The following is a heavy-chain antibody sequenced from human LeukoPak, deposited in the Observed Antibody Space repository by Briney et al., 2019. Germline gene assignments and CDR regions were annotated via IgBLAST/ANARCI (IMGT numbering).Heavy chain of an antibody. CDR3: ARVSTLAVTGSFDP. Sequence: ASVKVSCKASGYTFTGYYMHWVRQAPGQGLEWMGWINPDGGGTNYAQNFQGRVTMTRDMSISTAYMELSRLRSDDTAMYYCARVSTLAVTGSFDPWGQGTLVTVSS. J-gene: IGHJ5*02. CDR1: GYTFTGYY. V-gene: IGHV1-2*02. CDR2: INPDGGGT. D-gene: IGHD4-17*01.